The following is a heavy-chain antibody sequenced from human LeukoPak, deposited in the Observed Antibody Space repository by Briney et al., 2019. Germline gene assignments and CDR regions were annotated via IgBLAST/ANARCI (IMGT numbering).Heavy chain of an antibody. D-gene: IGHD3-3*01. Sequence: GGSLRLSCAASEFTFSSYWMHWVRHAPGKGLVWVSRINIDGSITSSADSVKGRFTIPRDNAKNTLYLQMNSLRDEDTAVYYCAKTFPYGTTWYGFCDYWGQGALVTVSS. CDR2: INIDGSIT. V-gene: IGHV3-74*01. CDR1: EFTFSSYW. J-gene: IGHJ4*02. CDR3: AKTFPYGTTWYGFCDY.